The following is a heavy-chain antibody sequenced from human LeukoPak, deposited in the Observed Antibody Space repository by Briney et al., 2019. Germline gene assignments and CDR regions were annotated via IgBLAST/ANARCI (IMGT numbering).Heavy chain of an antibody. Sequence: TGGPLRLSCAASGFTFSSYSMNWVRQAPGEGLEWVSSISSSSSYIYYTDSVKGRFTSSRDNAKNSQYLQMNSLRAEDTAVYFCAREISYGDCPSGDAFDNWGQGTMVTVSS. D-gene: IGHD4-17*01. CDR1: GFTFSSYS. J-gene: IGHJ3*02. CDR3: AREISYGDCPSGDAFDN. CDR2: ISSSSSYI. V-gene: IGHV3-21*01.